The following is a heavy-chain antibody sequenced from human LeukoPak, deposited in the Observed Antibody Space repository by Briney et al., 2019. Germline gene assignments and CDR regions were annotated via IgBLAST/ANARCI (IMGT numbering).Heavy chain of an antibody. CDR1: GGSISSYY. V-gene: IGHV4-4*09. CDR3: ARQSSSSLGYYYMDV. Sequence: SETLSLTCTVSGGSISSYYWSWIRQPPGKGLEWIGYIYTSGSTNYNPSLKSRVTISVDTSKNQFSLKLSSVTAADTAVYYCARQSSSSLGYYYMDVWGKGTTVTVSS. J-gene: IGHJ6*03. D-gene: IGHD6-6*01. CDR2: IYTSGST.